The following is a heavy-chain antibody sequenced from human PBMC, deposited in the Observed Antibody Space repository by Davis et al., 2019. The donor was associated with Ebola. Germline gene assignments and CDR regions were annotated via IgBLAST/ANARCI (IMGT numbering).Heavy chain of an antibody. D-gene: IGHD5-18*01. CDR3: ARGILAEGLDS. CDR2: ILTILGAT. Sequence: SVKVSCKTSGDTFGAYGYNWVRQAPGQRREWMGRILTILGATNYAQNFQGRVTITADKSTYTVYMELSSLRSEDTAVYYCARGILAEGLDSWGQGTLLTVSS. CDR1: GDTFGAYG. V-gene: IGHV1-69*04. J-gene: IGHJ4*02.